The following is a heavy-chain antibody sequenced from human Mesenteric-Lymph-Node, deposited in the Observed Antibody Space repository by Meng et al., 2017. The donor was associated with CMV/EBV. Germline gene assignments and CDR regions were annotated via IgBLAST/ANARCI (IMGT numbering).Heavy chain of an antibody. CDR1: GYSISSGYY. D-gene: IGHD1-26*01. Sequence: SETLSLTYTVSGYSISSGYYWGWIQQPPGKGLEWIGSIYHSGSTYYNPSLKSRVTISVDTSKNQFSLKLSSVTAADTAVYYCARTFNSGSYLFDYWGQGTLVTVSS. V-gene: IGHV4-38-2*02. CDR2: IYHSGST. J-gene: IGHJ4*02. CDR3: ARTFNSGSYLFDY.